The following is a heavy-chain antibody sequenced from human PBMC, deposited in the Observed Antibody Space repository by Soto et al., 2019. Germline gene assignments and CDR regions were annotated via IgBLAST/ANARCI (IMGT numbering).Heavy chain of an antibody. J-gene: IGHJ6*02. Sequence: PSETLSLTCAVSGVSISRNNWWNWVRQSPGKGLEWIGEIYHSGSTNYNPSLKSRVTISMDKSKNQFSLKLSSVTAADTAVYYCATEPGYPLEDYYYYGVDVWGQGTTVTVSS. V-gene: IGHV4-4*02. CDR1: GVSISRNNW. CDR2: IYHSGST. CDR3: ATEPGYPLEDYYYYGVDV. D-gene: IGHD6-25*01.